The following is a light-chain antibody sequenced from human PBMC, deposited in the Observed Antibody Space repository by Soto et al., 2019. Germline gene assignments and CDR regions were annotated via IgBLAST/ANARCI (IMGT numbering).Light chain of an antibody. CDR1: QSITNY. J-gene: IGKJ1*01. Sequence: DIQMTQSPSSLSASVGDRVTITCRASQSITNYLNWYQQKSGKAPKLLISSASTLQTGVPSRFRGSRSGTDFTLTISSLHPEDFATYYCQQSYSAPPTFGQGTKVDIK. V-gene: IGKV1-39*01. CDR3: QQSYSAPPT. CDR2: SAS.